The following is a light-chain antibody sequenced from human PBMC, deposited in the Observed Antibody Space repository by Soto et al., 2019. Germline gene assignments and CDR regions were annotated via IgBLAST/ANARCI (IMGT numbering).Light chain of an antibody. CDR1: QSVSSN. V-gene: IGKV3-15*01. J-gene: IGKJ4*01. CDR3: QQYNDWPLT. CDR2: GAS. Sequence: EIVMTQSPATLSVSPGERATLSCRASQSVSSNLAWYQQMPGQPPRLLIYGASTRATASPARFSGSGSGTEFTLTISGLQSEDFAVYYWQQYNDWPLTFGGGAKVEIK.